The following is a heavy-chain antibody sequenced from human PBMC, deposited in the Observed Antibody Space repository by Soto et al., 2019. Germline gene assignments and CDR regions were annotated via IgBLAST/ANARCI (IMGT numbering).Heavy chain of an antibody. Sequence: GASVKVSCKASGYTFTGYYMHWVRQAPGQGLEWMGWINPNSGGTNYAQKFQGWVTMTRDTSISTAYMELSRLRSDDTAVYYCAREGPIAVATDAFDIWGQGTMVTVS. V-gene: IGHV1-2*04. D-gene: IGHD6-19*01. CDR3: AREGPIAVATDAFDI. J-gene: IGHJ3*02. CDR1: GYTFTGYY. CDR2: INPNSGGT.